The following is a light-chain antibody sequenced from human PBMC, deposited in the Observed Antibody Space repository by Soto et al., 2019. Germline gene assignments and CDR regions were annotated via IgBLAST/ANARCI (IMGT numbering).Light chain of an antibody. CDR3: SSYTSSDTVV. V-gene: IGLV2-14*01. Sequence: QSALTQPASVSGSPGQSITISCTGTSGDVGAYNYVSWYQQHPGKAPKLMIYEVSNRPSGVSNRFSGSKSGNTASLTISGLQAKDEAEYYFSSYTSSDTVVFGGGTKLTVL. CDR2: EVS. CDR1: SGDVGAYNY. J-gene: IGLJ2*01.